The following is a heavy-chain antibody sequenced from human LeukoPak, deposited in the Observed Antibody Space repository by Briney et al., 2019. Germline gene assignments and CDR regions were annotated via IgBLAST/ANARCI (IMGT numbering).Heavy chain of an antibody. J-gene: IGHJ5*02. CDR3: ARLQVHCGGDCYTRWFDP. V-gene: IGHV4-59*08. Sequence: SETLSLTCTVSGGSVSSYYWSWIRQPPGKGLEWIAYIYYSGSTKYNPSLKSRVTISLDRSKNQFSLKLWSVTAADTAVYYCARLQVHCGGDCYTRWFDPWGQGTLVTVSS. CDR1: GGSVSSYY. D-gene: IGHD2-21*02. CDR2: IYYSGST.